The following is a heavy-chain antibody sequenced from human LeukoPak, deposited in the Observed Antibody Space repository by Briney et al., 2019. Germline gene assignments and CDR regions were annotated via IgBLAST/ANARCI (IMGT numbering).Heavy chain of an antibody. V-gene: IGHV3-53*01. CDR1: GFTVSSNY. J-gene: IGHJ4*02. D-gene: IGHD1-26*01. CDR2: IYSGGGT. Sequence: PGGSLRLSCAASGFTVSSNYMSWVRQAPGKGLEWVSVIYSGGGTYYADSVKGRFTISRDNSKNTVYLQMNSLRAEGTAVYYCARGASGNYPGGFDYWGQGTLVTVSS. CDR3: ARGASGNYPGGFDY.